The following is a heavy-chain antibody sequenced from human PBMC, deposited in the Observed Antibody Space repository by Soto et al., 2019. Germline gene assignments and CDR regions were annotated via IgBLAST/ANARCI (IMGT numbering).Heavy chain of an antibody. V-gene: IGHV3-23*01. Sequence: GGSLRLSCAASGFTFSSYAMSWVRQAPGKGLEWVSAISGSGGSTYYADSVKGRFTISRDNSKNTLYLQMNSLRAEDTAVYYCAKEHQLLWVSDYYYGMDVWGQGTTVTVSS. D-gene: IGHD2-2*01. J-gene: IGHJ6*02. CDR3: AKEHQLLWVSDYYYGMDV. CDR2: ISGSGGST. CDR1: GFTFSSYA.